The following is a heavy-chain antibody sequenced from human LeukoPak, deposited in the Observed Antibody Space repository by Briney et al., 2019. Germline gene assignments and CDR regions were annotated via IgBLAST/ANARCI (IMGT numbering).Heavy chain of an antibody. J-gene: IGHJ2*01. D-gene: IGHD6-13*01. Sequence: PSVPLSPTCTVSGGSISTYYCSWARQPPGEGLEWTRYINYSGSTHYSPSLKSRLTISVDTSKNQFSLKLSSVTAADTAVYYCARTYGSSGLGYFDLWGGGTLVTVSS. CDR1: GGSISTYY. CDR2: INYSGST. CDR3: ARTYGSSGLGYFDL. V-gene: IGHV4-59*07.